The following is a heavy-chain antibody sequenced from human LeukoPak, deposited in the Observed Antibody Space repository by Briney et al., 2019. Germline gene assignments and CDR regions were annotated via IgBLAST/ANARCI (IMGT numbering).Heavy chain of an antibody. D-gene: IGHD6-19*01. J-gene: IGHJ4*02. CDR3: AREQWLVGFDY. CDR1: GGSISSYY. V-gene: IGHV4-59*01. CDR2: IYYSGST. Sequence: SETLSPTCTVSGGSISSYYWSWIRQPPGKGLEWIGYIYYSGSTNYNPSLKSRVTISVDTSKNQFSLKLSSVTAADTAVYYCAREQWLVGFDYWGQGTLVTVSS.